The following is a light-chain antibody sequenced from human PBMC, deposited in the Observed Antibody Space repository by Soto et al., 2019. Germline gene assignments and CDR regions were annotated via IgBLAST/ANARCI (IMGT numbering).Light chain of an antibody. Sequence: EFVLTQSPGTLSLSPGERATLSCRASQTVRNNYLAWYQQKPGQAPRLLIYDASSRATGIPDRFSGGGSGTNFTLTISRMEPDDCAVYYCQQFSSYPLTVGGGTKVDTK. CDR1: QTVRNNY. J-gene: IGKJ4*01. CDR2: DAS. V-gene: IGKV3-20*01. CDR3: QQFSSYPLT.